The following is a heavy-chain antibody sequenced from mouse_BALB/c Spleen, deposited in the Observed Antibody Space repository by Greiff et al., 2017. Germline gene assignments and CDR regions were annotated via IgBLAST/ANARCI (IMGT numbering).Heavy chain of an antibody. J-gene: IGHJ4*01. V-gene: IGHV1-63*02. Sequence: QVHVKQSGAELVRPGTSVKMSCKTAGYTFTNYWIGWVKQRPGHGLEWIGDIYPGGGYTNYNEKFKGKATLTADTSSSTAYMQLSSLTSEDSAIYYCARLSGSSPYYYAMDYWGQGTSVTVSS. CDR3: ARLSGSSPYYYAMDY. CDR2: IYPGGGYT. D-gene: IGHD1-1*01. CDR1: GYTFTNYW.